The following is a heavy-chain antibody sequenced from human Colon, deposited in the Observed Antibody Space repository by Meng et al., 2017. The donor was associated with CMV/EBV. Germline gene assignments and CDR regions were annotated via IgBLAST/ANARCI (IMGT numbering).Heavy chain of an antibody. CDR3: ASVDCSSTSCYAQSYYYGMGV. CDR1: GFIFRKAW. V-gene: IGHV3-21*01. Sequence: GESLKISCEASGFIFRKAWMSWVRQAPGKGLEWVSSISTSSSYIYYANSVRGRFTISRDNAKNSLYLQMDSLRAEDTAVYYCASVDCSSTSCYAQSYYYGMGVWGQGTTVTVSS. J-gene: IGHJ6*02. CDR2: ISTSSSYI. D-gene: IGHD2-2*01.